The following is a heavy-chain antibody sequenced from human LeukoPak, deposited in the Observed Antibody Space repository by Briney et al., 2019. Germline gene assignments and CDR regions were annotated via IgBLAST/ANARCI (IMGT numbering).Heavy chain of an antibody. J-gene: IGHJ5*02. Sequence: EASVKVSCKASGYTFTSYYMHWVRQAPGQGLEWMGIINPSGVSTSYAQKFQGRVTMTRDMSTSTVYMELSSLRSEDTAVYYCARVSGPLRSSWIRKHHTANWFDPWGQGTLVTVSS. CDR1: GYTFTSYY. CDR3: ARVSGPLRSSWIRKHHTANWFDP. D-gene: IGHD6-13*01. CDR2: INPSGVST. V-gene: IGHV1-46*01.